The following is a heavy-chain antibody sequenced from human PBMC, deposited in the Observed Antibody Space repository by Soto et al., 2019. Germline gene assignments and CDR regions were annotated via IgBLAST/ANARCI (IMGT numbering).Heavy chain of an antibody. D-gene: IGHD3-10*01. CDR2: ISYDGSNK. CDR3: APWFGAFDY. V-gene: IGHV3-30*03. CDR1: GFTFSSYG. J-gene: IGHJ4*02. Sequence: QVPLVESGGGVVQPGRSLRLSCAASGFTFSSYGMHWVRQAPGKGLEWVAVISYDGSNKYYADSVKGRFTISRDNSKNTLYRQMNSLRAEDTAVYYCAPWFGAFDYWGQGTLVTVSS.